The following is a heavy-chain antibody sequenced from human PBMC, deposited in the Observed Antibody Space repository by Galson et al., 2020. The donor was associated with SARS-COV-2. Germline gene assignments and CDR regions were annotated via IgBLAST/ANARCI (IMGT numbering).Heavy chain of an antibody. D-gene: IGHD2-2*01. V-gene: IGHV3-33*06. J-gene: IGHJ6*03. Sequence: GGSLRLSCAASGFTFSSYGMHWVRQAPGKGLEWVAVIWYDGSNKYYADSVKGRFTISRDNSKNTLYLQMNSLRAEDTAVYYCAKEYCSSTSCHWGDYYMDVWGKGTTVTVSS. CDR3: AKEYCSSTSCHWGDYYMDV. CDR1: GFTFSSYG. CDR2: IWYDGSNK.